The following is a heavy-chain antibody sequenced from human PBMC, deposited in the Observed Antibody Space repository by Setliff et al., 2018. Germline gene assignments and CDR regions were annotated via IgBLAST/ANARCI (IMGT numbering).Heavy chain of an antibody. J-gene: IGHJ4*02. CDR1: GFTFTSYW. D-gene: IGHD2-2*01. CDR2: INHDGSST. CDR3: ARGPAKSAGQWGSHFFDY. V-gene: IGHV3-74*01. Sequence: GSLRLSCAASGFTFTSYWMHWVRQAPGKGLVWVSRINHDGSSTTYADSVKGRFTISRDNAKNTLYLQMDSLRAEDTAVYYCARGPAKSAGQWGSHFFDYWGQGTLVTVSS.